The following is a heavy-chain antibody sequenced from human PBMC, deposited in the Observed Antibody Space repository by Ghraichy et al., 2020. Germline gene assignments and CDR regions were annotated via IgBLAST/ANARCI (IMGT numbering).Heavy chain of an antibody. CDR2: ISYSGNT. CDR3: ARGAADVVTATYNWFDP. Sequence: SETLSLTCTVSGGPVSSSGNYWNWIRQHPGKGLEWIACISYSGNTYYNPSLKSRLSISIDTSKNQFSLKLSSVTAADTAVYYCARGAADVVTATYNWFDPWGQGTLVTVSS. D-gene: IGHD2-21*02. V-gene: IGHV4-31*03. CDR1: GGPVSSSGNY. J-gene: IGHJ5*02.